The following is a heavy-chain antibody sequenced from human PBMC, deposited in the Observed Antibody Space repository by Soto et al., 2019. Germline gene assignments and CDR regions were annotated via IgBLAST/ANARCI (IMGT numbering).Heavy chain of an antibody. V-gene: IGHV1-18*01. Sequence: QVQLVQSGAEVKKPGASVKVSCKVSGYTFTSYGISWVRQAPGQGLEWKGWINTYTGNINYAQKLQGRVTMTTDTSTSTAYMELRSLRSDDTALYYCARDRGRYKHFDYWGQGTLVTVSS. J-gene: IGHJ4*02. D-gene: IGHD1-26*01. CDR3: ARDRGRYKHFDY. CDR2: INTYTGNI. CDR1: GYTFTSYG.